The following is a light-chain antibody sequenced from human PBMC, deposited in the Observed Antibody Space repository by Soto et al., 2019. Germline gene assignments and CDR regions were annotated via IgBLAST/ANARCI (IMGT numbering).Light chain of an antibody. V-gene: IGKV3D-15*01. CDR3: QQYKSFWT. CDR1: QSISTK. J-gene: IGKJ1*01. Sequence: EIVMTQSPATLSMSPGERATLSCRASQSISTKVAWYQQKPGQAPRLLIYGASSRATGIPDRFSGSGSGTDFTLTISSLQSEDFATYYCQQYKSFWTFGQGTKVDIK. CDR2: GAS.